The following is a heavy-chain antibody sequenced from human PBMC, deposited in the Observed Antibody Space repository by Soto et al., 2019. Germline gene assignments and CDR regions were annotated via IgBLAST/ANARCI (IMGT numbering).Heavy chain of an antibody. Sequence: SETLSLTCTVSGGSVNSDTFYWSWIRQPPGRGLEWIGYIYYTGTTSYNPSLKSRVTISIDTSRNQFSLKLTSVTVADTAVYYCAREFSNSPEAFDSWGQGSLVTVSS. CDR2: IYYTGTT. CDR1: GGSVNSDTFY. V-gene: IGHV4-61*01. J-gene: IGHJ4*02. CDR3: AREFSNSPEAFDS. D-gene: IGHD6-6*01.